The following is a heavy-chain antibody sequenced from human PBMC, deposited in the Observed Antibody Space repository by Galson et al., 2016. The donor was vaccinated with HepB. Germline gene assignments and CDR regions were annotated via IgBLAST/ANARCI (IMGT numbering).Heavy chain of an antibody. D-gene: IGHD2-2*01. CDR2: IIPSSGST. Sequence: SVKVSCKASGYTFTNYYMHWVRQAPGQGLEWMGIIIPSSGSTTYAQKVQGRVTMTRHTSTSTVYMELSSLRSEDTAMYYCARGHCSSTSCYLYYYGMDVWGQGTTVTVSS. CDR3: ARGHCSSTSCYLYYYGMDV. V-gene: IGHV1-46*01. J-gene: IGHJ6*02. CDR1: GYTFTNYY.